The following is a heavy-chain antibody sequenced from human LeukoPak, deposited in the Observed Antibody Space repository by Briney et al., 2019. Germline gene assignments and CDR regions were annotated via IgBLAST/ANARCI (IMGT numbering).Heavy chain of an antibody. CDR3: ARGGDYYGSGSPMARSYYYYMDV. J-gene: IGHJ6*03. CDR2: MNPNSGNT. V-gene: IGHV1-8*03. Sequence: ASVKVSCKASGYTFTSYDINWVRQATGQGLEWMGWMNPNSGNTGYAQKFQGRVTITRNTSISTAYMELSSLRSEDTAVYYCARGGDYYGSGSPMARSYYYYMDVWGKGTTVTVSS. CDR1: GYTFTSYD. D-gene: IGHD3-10*01.